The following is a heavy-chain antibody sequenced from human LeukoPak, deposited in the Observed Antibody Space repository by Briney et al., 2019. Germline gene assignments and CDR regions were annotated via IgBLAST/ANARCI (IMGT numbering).Heavy chain of an antibody. J-gene: IGHJ4*02. Sequence: ASVKVSCKVSGYTLTELSMHWVRQAPGKGLEWMGGFDPEDGETIYAQKFQGRVTMTEDTSTDTAYMELSSLGSEDTAVYYCATDLAPGIAVAGIPFDYWGQGTLVTVSS. V-gene: IGHV1-24*01. D-gene: IGHD6-19*01. CDR1: GYTLTELS. CDR3: ATDLAPGIAVAGIPFDY. CDR2: FDPEDGET.